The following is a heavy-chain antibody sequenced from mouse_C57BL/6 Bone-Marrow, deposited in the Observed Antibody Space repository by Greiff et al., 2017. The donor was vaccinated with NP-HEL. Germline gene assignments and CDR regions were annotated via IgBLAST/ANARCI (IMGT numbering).Heavy chain of an antibody. V-gene: IGHV1-64*01. CDR3: ARKRGYYYDY. J-gene: IGHJ2*01. D-gene: IGHD1-1*01. CDR2: IHPNSGST. Sequence: QVQLQQPGAELVKPGASVKLSCKASGYTFTSYWMHWVKQRPGQGLEWIGMIHPNSGSTNYNERFKGKATLTVDKSSSTAYMQLSSLTSEDSAVYYCARKRGYYYDYWGQGTTLTVSS. CDR1: GYTFTSYW.